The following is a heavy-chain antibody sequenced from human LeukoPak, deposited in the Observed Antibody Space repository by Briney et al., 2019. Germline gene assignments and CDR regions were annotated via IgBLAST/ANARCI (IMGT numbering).Heavy chain of an antibody. D-gene: IGHD3-16*01. J-gene: IGHJ6*03. CDR2: INDNGDGT. CDR3: AKGLRTGVGPYMGYHYYMDV. CDR1: GFTFSSSA. V-gene: IGHV3-23*01. Sequence: PGGSLRLSCAASGFTFSSSAMSWVHQGPGKGLKWVSTINDNGDGTYYADSVKGRFTISRDNSYNTVSLQMNSLRDEDTGVYYCAKGLRTGVGPYMGYHYYMDVWGKGATVTVSS.